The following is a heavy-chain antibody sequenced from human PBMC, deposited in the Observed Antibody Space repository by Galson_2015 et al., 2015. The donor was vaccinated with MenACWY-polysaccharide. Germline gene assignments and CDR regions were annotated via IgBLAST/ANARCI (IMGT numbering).Heavy chain of an antibody. CDR3: ARGGGSRASCQDFDY. CDR1: GASISSYY. CDR2: MYFSGST. J-gene: IGHJ4*02. Sequence: ETLSLTCTVSGASISSYYWSWIRQPPGTGLEWIGCMYFSGSTNYNPSLKSRVTISVDTSKNQFSLKLSSVTAADTAVYYCARGGGSRASCQDFDYWGQGTLVTVSS. D-gene: IGHD2-2*01. V-gene: IGHV4-59*01.